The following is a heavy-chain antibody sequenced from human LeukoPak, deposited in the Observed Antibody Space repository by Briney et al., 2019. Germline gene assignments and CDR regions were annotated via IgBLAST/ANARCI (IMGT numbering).Heavy chain of an antibody. CDR1: GFTFSSYA. V-gene: IGHV3-23*01. CDR2: ISGSGGST. Sequence: GGSLRLSCAASGFTFSSYAMSWVRQAPGKGLEWVSAISGSGGSTYYADSVKGRFTISRDNSKNTLYLQMNSLRAEDTAVYYCAKAYYYDSSGPGAFDIWGQGTMVTVSS. D-gene: IGHD3-22*01. CDR3: AKAYYYDSSGPGAFDI. J-gene: IGHJ3*02.